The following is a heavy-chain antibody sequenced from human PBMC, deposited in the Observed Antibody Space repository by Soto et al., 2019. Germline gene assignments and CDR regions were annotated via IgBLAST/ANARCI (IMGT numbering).Heavy chain of an antibody. Sequence: SETLSLTCAVYGESLNAYYWGWIRQPPGKGLEWLGEINHSGTTNYNPSLKSRVTLSIDTSKHQLSLNLTSVTAADTAVYHCANTPHYYGSGILNWGQGNLVTVSS. CDR2: INHSGTT. CDR1: GESLNAYY. V-gene: IGHV4-34*01. D-gene: IGHD3-10*01. CDR3: ANTPHYYGSGILN. J-gene: IGHJ4*02.